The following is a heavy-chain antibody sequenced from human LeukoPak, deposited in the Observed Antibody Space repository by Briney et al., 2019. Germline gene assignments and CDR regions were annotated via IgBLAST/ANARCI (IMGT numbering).Heavy chain of an antibody. V-gene: IGHV4-34*01. Sequence: SETLSLTCAVYGGSFSGYCWSWIRQPPGKGLEWIGEINHSGSTNYNPSLKSRVTISVDTSKNQFSLKLSSVTAADTAVYYCARGPGYCSGGSCYRIINYYGMDVWGKGTTVTVSS. CDR3: ARGPGYCSGGSCYRIINYYGMDV. CDR2: INHSGST. J-gene: IGHJ6*04. CDR1: GGSFSGYC. D-gene: IGHD2-15*01.